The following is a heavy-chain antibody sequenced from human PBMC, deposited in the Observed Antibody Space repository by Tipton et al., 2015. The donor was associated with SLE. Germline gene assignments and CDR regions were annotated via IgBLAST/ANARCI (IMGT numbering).Heavy chain of an antibody. Sequence: TLSLTCTVSGGSISNSHYYWGWIRQPPGKGLEWIATVYYSGNTYYNPSLKSRVTISVDTSKTQFSLKLTSVTAADTAVYYCARDYSVASAGNYFDYWGQGTLVTVSS. D-gene: IGHD6-13*01. CDR1: GGSISNSHYY. CDR3: ARDYSVASAGNYFDY. V-gene: IGHV4-39*02. J-gene: IGHJ4*02. CDR2: VYYSGNT.